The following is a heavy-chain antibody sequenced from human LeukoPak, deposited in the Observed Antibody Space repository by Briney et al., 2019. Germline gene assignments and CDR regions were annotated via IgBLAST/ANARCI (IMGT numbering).Heavy chain of an antibody. D-gene: IGHD6-13*01. CDR3: TRVFVGDEYSSSGY. CDR2: INSDGSST. J-gene: IGHJ4*02. V-gene: IGHV3-74*01. Sequence: GGSLRLSXAASGFTFSRYYMHWVRQAPGKGLVWVSRINSDGSSTTYADSVKGRFTISRANAKNTLYLQMNSLKVEDTAVYYCTRVFVGDEYSSSGYWGQGTLVTVSS. CDR1: GFTFSRYY.